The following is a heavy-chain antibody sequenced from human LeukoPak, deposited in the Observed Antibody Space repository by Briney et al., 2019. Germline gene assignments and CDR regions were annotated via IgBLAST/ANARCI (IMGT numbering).Heavy chain of an antibody. D-gene: IGHD5-12*01. Sequence: GESLKISCKGSGYSFTSYWIGWVRQMPGKGLEWMGIIYPGDSDTRYSPSFQGQVTISADKPIMTTYLQWSSVKASDTAMYYCARVYSSYGGEDYWGQGTLVTVSS. J-gene: IGHJ4*02. V-gene: IGHV5-51*04. CDR1: GYSFTSYW. CDR3: ARVYSSYGGEDY. CDR2: IYPGDSDT.